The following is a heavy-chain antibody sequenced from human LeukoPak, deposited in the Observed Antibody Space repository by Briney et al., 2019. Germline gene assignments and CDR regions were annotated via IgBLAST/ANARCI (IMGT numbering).Heavy chain of an antibody. CDR2: ISYDGSNK. CDR1: GFTFSSYG. D-gene: IGHD3-10*01. CDR3: AKTYGSGSYMDV. J-gene: IGHJ6*02. V-gene: IGHV3-30*18. Sequence: KTGGSLRLSCAASGFTFSSYGMHWVRQAPGKGLEWVAVISYDGSNKYYADSVKGRFTISRDNSKNTLYLQMNSLRAEDTAVYYCAKTYGSGSYMDVWGQGTTVTVSS.